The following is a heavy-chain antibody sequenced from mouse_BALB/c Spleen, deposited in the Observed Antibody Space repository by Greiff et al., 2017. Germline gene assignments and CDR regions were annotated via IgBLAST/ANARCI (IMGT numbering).Heavy chain of an antibody. CDR3: AREAIYYGYDENY. Sequence: EVKLVESGPGLVKPSQSLSLTCTVTGYSITSDYAWNWIRQFPGNKLEWMGYISYSGSTSYNPSLKSRISITRDTSKNQFFLQLNSVTTEDTATYYCAREAIYYGYDENYWGQGTSVTVSS. J-gene: IGHJ4*01. CDR1: GYSITSDYA. D-gene: IGHD2-2*01. CDR2: ISYSGST. V-gene: IGHV3-2*02.